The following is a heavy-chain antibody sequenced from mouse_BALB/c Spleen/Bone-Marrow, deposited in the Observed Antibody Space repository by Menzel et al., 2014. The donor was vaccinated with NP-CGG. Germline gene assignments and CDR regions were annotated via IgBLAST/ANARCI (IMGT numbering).Heavy chain of an antibody. D-gene: IGHD2-1*01. CDR3: ARNYGNYVGAMDY. CDR2: IWSDGST. J-gene: IGHJ4*01. CDR1: GFSLTSYG. Sequence: VQLQESGPGLVAPSQSLSITCTVSGFSLTSYGVHWVRQPPGKGLEWLVVIWSDGSTTYNSALKSRLSISKDNSKSQVFLKMNSPQTDDTAMYYCARNYGNYVGAMDYWGQGTSVTVSS. V-gene: IGHV2-6*02.